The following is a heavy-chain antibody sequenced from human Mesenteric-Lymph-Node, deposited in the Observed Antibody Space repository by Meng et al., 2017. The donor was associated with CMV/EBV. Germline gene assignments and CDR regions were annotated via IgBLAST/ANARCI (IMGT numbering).Heavy chain of an antibody. D-gene: IGHD6-13*01. CDR2: IWNDGRNE. Sequence: GGSLRLSCAASGFTFSDYYMNWVRQAPGKGLEWMSSIWNDGRNENYADSVKGRFTISRDNSKNTLYLQMNSLRAEDTAVYYCARVLAAAGTYYGMDVWGQGTTVTVSS. V-gene: IGHV3-30*02. CDR1: GFTFSDYY. CDR3: ARVLAAAGTYYGMDV. J-gene: IGHJ6*02.